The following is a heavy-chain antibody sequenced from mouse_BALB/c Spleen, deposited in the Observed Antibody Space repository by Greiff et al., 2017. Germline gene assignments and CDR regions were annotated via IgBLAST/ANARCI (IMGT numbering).Heavy chain of an antibody. V-gene: IGHV7-3*02. CDR1: GFTFTDYY. Sequence: EVMLVESGGGLVQPGGSLRLSCATSGFTFTDYYMSWVRQPPGKALEWLGFIRNKANGYTTEYSASVKGRFTISRDNSQSILYLQMNTLRAEDSATYYCARSRYDAMDYWGQGTSVTVSS. CDR2: IRNKANGYTT. CDR3: ARSRYDAMDY. J-gene: IGHJ4*01. D-gene: IGHD2-14*01.